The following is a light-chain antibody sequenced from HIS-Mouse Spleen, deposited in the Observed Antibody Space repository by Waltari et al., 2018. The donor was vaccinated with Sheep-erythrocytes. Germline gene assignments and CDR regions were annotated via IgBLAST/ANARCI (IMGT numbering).Light chain of an antibody. CDR1: SSNTGSNT. Sequence: QSVLTQPPSASGTPGQRVTIPCSGRSSNTGSNTANWYQQLPGTAPKLLIYSNNPRPSGVPDRFSGSKSGTSASLAISGLQSEDEADYYCAAWDDSLNGPVFGGGTKLTVL. V-gene: IGLV1-44*01. CDR2: SNN. J-gene: IGLJ3*02. CDR3: AAWDDSLNGPV.